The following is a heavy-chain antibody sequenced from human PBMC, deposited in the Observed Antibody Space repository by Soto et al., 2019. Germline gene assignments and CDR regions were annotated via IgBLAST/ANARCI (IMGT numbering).Heavy chain of an antibody. CDR1: GGSISSYY. V-gene: IGHV4-59*08. D-gene: IGHD3-10*01. CDR3: ARQGFGQLHGLVDV. CDR2: IHDSGST. Sequence: SETLSLTCTVFGGSISSYYWNWIRQSPGKGLEWIGNIHDSGSTSYNPSLKSRVTISVDTSKNQFSLKVSSVTAADTALYYCARQGFGQLHGLVDVWGPGTTVTVS. J-gene: IGHJ6*02.